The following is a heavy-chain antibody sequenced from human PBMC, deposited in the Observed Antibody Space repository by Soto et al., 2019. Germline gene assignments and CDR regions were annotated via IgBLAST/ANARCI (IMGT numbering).Heavy chain of an antibody. D-gene: IGHD6-13*01. CDR3: TSTVASAIIHSSGLDV. J-gene: IGHJ6*02. CDR1: GLTFSSYW. V-gene: IGHV3-74*01. CDR2: ISRDGSTT. Sequence: EVQLVESGGGLVQPGGSLRLSCAVSGLTFSSYWMHWVRQAPGKGLVWVSRISRDGSTTTYADSVKGRFTISRDNAKNTLYLQVNSLRAEDTAVYYCTSTVASAIIHSSGLDVWGQGTTVTVSS.